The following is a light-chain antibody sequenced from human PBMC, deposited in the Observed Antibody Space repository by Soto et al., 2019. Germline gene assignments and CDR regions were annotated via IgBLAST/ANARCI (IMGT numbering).Light chain of an antibody. V-gene: IGLV1-51*02. Sequence: QSVLTQPPSVSAASRQKVSISCSGSSSNIGSNYVSWYQQVPGTAPKLLIYENDKRPSGIPDRFSGSKSGTSATLGITGLQTGDEADYYCGTWDSSLSAGVFGTGTKVTV. CDR2: END. CDR1: SSNIGSNY. CDR3: GTWDSSLSAGV. J-gene: IGLJ1*01.